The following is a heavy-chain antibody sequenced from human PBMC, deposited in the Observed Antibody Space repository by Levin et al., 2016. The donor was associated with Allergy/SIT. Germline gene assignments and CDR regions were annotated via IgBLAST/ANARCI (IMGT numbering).Heavy chain of an antibody. CDR2: MFYIATT. CDR3: VRLAGMATVIGTFDY. D-gene: IGHD5-24*01. J-gene: IGHJ4*02. V-gene: IGHV4-39*01. CDR1: GGSINSGPYY. Sequence: GSLRLSCTVSGGSINSGPYYWGWIRQTPGKGLEWIGCMFYIATTYYNPSLKSRVTISGDTSKNQFSLRLSSVTAADTAVYYCVRLAGMATVIGTFDYWGREPWSPSRQ.